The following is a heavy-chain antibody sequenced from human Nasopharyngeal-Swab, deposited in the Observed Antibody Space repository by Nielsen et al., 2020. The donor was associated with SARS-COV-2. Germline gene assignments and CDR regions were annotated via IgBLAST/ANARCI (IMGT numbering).Heavy chain of an antibody. Sequence: WIRQPPGKALEWLALIEWDDDKYYSTSLKTRLTIFKDTSKNQVVLTMINMDPMDTATYYCSRLREYDYSIDYWGQGTLVTVSS. CDR3: SRLREYDYSIDY. J-gene: IGHJ4*02. D-gene: IGHD4-11*01. CDR2: IEWDDDK. V-gene: IGHV2-70*01.